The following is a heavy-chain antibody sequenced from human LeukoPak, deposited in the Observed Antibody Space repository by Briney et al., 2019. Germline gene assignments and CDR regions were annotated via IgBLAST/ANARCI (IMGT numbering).Heavy chain of an antibody. J-gene: IGHJ4*02. CDR1: GGSISSYY. D-gene: IGHD3-10*01. V-gene: IGHV4-4*08. Sequence: NPSETLSLTRTVSGGSISSYYWSWIRQPPEKGLEWIGYISPSGSTNYNPSLKSRVTISVDTSKRHISLRLTSVTAADTAVYYCARLRVSGTYLYYFDYWGQGTLATVSS. CDR3: ARLRVSGTYLYYFDY. CDR2: ISPSGST.